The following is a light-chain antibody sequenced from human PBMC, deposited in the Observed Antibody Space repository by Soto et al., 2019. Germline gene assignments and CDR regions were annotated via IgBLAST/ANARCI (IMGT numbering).Light chain of an antibody. J-gene: IGKJ1*01. V-gene: IGKV3-20*01. Sequence: EIVLTQSPGTLSLSPGERATVFCRASQGVESSYLAWFQQKPGQAPRLLIYGASRRATGVPDRFSGSGSGTDFTLTISRLEPEDSAIYYCQQYGSWTFGQGTKVEIK. CDR3: QQYGSWT. CDR1: QGVESSY. CDR2: GAS.